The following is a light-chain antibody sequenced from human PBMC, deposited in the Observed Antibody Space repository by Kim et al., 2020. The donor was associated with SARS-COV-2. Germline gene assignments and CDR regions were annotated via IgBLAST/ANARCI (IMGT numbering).Light chain of an antibody. Sequence: VSPGERATRSCRASQSFTSKLAWFQQKPGRAPRLLIYDTSTRATGIPARFSGSGSGTEFTLTISSLQSEDFAVYYCQQYYSWPLTFGGGTKVEIK. CDR2: DTS. CDR1: QSFTSK. CDR3: QQYYSWPLT. J-gene: IGKJ4*01. V-gene: IGKV3-15*01.